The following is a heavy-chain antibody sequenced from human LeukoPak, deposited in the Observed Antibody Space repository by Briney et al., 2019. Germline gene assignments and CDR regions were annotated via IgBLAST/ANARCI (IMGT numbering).Heavy chain of an antibody. CDR3: ARDLDSGSYRTVVFDY. J-gene: IGHJ4*02. Sequence: GGSLRLSCAASGFIFSSYWMSWVRQAPGKGLEWVANIKQDGSEKYYVDSVKGRFTISRDNAKNSLYLQMNSLRAEDTAVYYCARDLDSGSYRTVVFDYWGQGTLVTVSS. CDR1: GFIFSSYW. D-gene: IGHD1-26*01. CDR2: IKQDGSEK. V-gene: IGHV3-7*01.